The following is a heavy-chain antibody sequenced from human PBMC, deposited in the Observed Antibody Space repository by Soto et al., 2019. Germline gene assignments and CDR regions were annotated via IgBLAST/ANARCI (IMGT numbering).Heavy chain of an antibody. CDR3: ARARFSQWSQAYYGLDV. Sequence: PSEAVSGTCVVSGCLRIVALSTYYWTWSRQPPSKGLEWIGEINHSGSPNYRRCLRGRVTISLDTSKKQFSLNLSSVTAAEKAVYFCARARFSQWSQAYYGLDVWGPGTTVPVS. D-gene: IGHD3-3*01. CDR1: GCLRIVALSTYY. CDR2: INHSGSP. J-gene: IGHJ6*02. V-gene: IGHV4-34*01.